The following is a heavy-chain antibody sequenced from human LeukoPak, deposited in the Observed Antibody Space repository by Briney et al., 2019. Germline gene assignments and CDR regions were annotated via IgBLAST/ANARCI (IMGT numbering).Heavy chain of an antibody. CDR2: INPNSGGT. CDR1: GYTFTGYY. CDR3: AREEWARYYYDSSGYYYSNPTFDY. D-gene: IGHD3-22*01. Sequence: GASVKVSCKASGYTFTGYYMHWVRQAPGQGLEWMGRINPNSGGTNYAQKFQGWVTMTRDTSISTAYMELSRLRSDDTAVYYCAREEWARYYYDSSGYYYSNPTFDYWGQGTLVTVSS. J-gene: IGHJ4*02. V-gene: IGHV1-2*04.